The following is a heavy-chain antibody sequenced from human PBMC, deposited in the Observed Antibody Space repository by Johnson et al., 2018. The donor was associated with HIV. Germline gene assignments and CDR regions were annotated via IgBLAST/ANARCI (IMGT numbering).Heavy chain of an antibody. D-gene: IGHD2-15*01. CDR3: AREADIVVVGGYAFDI. CDR2: IRGSGGST. Sequence: VQLVESGGGLIQPGGSLRLSCAASGFTVSSNYMSWVRQAPGKGREWVSVIRGSGGSTYYAASVKGRFTISRDNSKNTLYLQMNSLRAEDTAVYYCAREADIVVVGGYAFDIWGQGTMVTVSS. V-gene: IGHV3-53*01. CDR1: GFTVSSNY. J-gene: IGHJ3*02.